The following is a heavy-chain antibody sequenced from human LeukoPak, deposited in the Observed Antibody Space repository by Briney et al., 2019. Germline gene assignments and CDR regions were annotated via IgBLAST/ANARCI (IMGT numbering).Heavy chain of an antibody. CDR1: GGSISSGGYY. CDR2: IYYSGST. CDR3: ARGSLITMIVVVNDAFDI. J-gene: IGHJ3*02. Sequence: SQTLSLTCTVSGGSISSGGYYWSWIRQHPGKGLEWIGYIYYSGSTNYNPSLKSRVTISVDTSKNQFSLKLSSVTAADTAVYYCARGSLITMIVVVNDAFDIWGQGTMVTVSS. D-gene: IGHD3-22*01. V-gene: IGHV4-31*03.